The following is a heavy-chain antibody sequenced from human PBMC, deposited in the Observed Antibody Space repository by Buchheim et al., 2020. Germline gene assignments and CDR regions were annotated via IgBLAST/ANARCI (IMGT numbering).Heavy chain of an antibody. V-gene: IGHV4-30-4*01. Sequence: QVQLQESGPGLVKPSQTLSLTCTVSGGSISSGDYYWSWIRQPPGKGLEWIGYIHHSGSTFYNPSLRSQATILVDTSKHQFSLKLNSVTAADTAVYYCARVMTGYSSSWYYFDFWGQGTL. CDR1: GGSISSGDYY. CDR3: ARVMTGYSSSWYYFDF. D-gene: IGHD6-13*01. CDR2: IHHSGST. J-gene: IGHJ4*02.